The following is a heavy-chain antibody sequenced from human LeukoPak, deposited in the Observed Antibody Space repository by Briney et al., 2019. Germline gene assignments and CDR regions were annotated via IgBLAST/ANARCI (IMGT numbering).Heavy chain of an antibody. D-gene: IGHD3-9*01. CDR3: ARGVLTGYYGDFDY. V-gene: IGHV4-31*03. CDR1: GGSVSSGGYY. Sequence: SETLSLTCTVSGGSVSSGGYYWSWIRQHPGEGLEWIGYIYYSDSYYNPSLKSRVSISVDTSKNQFSLNLNSVTAADTAVYYCARGVLTGYYGDFDYWGQGTLVTVSS. J-gene: IGHJ4*02. CDR2: IYYSDS.